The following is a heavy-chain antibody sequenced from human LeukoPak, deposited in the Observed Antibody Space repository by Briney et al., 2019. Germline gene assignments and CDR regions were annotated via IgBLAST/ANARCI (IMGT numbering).Heavy chain of an antibody. CDR3: ARLPHSGAYYFDC. Sequence: GESLKISCKTSGYTFATYWIGWVRQTPVKGLEWMGVIYPRDSDTRYNPSFQGQVTISADRSINTAFLQWRSLKASDTALYFCARLPHSGAYYFDCWGQGTLVPVSS. D-gene: IGHD1-26*01. CDR2: IYPRDSDT. CDR1: GYTFATYW. V-gene: IGHV5-51*01. J-gene: IGHJ4*02.